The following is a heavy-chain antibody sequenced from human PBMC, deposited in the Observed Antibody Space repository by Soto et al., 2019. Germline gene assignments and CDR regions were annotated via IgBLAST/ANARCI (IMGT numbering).Heavy chain of an antibody. CDR1: GYTFSSYA. CDR2: INAGNGNT. CDR3: ARDYDILTGFDP. J-gene: IGHJ5*02. V-gene: IGHV1-3*01. D-gene: IGHD3-9*01. Sequence: GASVKVSCKASGYTFSSYAMHWVRQAPGQRLEWMGWINAGNGNTKYSQKFQGRVTITRDTSASTAYMELSSLRSEDTAVYYCARDYDILTGFDPWGQGTLVNVSS.